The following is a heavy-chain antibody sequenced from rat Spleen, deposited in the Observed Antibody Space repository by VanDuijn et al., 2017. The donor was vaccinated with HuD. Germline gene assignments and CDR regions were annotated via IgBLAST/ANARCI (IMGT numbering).Heavy chain of an antibody. J-gene: IGHJ2*01. Sequence: EVQLVESGGGLVQPGRSLKLSCLASGFTFNNYWMTWIRQAPGKGLEWVASITNTGRSTYYPDSVRGRFAISRDTAENTLYLQMSSLRSEDTATYYCARHFGLYYFDYWGQGVMVTVSS. CDR2: ITNTGRST. CDR1: GFTFNNYW. CDR3: ARHFGLYYFDY. D-gene: IGHD4-3*01. V-gene: IGHV5-31*01.